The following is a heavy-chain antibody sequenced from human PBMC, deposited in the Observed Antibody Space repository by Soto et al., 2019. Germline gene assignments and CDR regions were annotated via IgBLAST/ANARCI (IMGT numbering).Heavy chain of an antibody. CDR3: ARLIGNSWLDS. Sequence: QVQLQQSGPGLVKPSQTLSLTCAISGDSVSSNDATWDWIRQSPSRGLEWLGRTYYRSRWQTVYAISVKXRXXXNXXTSTNQVSLQLNSVTPDDTAVYYCARLIGNSWLDSWGQGTLVTVSS. V-gene: IGHV6-1*01. CDR2: TYYRSRWQT. J-gene: IGHJ5*01. D-gene: IGHD3-16*01. CDR1: GDSVSSNDAT.